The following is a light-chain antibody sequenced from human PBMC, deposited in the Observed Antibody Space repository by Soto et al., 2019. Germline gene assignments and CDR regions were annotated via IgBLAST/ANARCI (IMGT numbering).Light chain of an antibody. CDR3: QHYGNSPPEYT. V-gene: IGKV3-20*01. CDR2: GAS. Sequence: EFVLTQSPGTLSLSQGERPTLSCRASQSISSSILAWYQQRPGQAPRLLIFGASYRATGIPDRFSGSASGTDFTLTISTLEPEDFAVYYCQHYGNSPPEYTFGPGTNVDSK. CDR1: QSISSSI. J-gene: IGKJ3*01.